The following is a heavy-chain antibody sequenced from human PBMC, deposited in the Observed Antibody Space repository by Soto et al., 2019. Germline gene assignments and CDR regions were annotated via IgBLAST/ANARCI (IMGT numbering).Heavy chain of an antibody. CDR1: GGSISRSNW. D-gene: IGHD1-7*01. Sequence: PSETLSLTCAVSGGSISRSNWWSWVRQPPGKGLEWLGETYHSGSTSYNPSLNSRVTISVDKSKNQCSLKLSSVTAADTAVYSCSVELRYPQSDYWGQGTLVTVSS. J-gene: IGHJ4*02. V-gene: IGHV4-4*02. CDR2: TYHSGST. CDR3: SVELRYPQSDY.